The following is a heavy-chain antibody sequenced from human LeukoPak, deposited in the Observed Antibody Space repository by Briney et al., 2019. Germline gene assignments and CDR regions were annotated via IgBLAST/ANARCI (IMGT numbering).Heavy chain of an antibody. D-gene: IGHD3-16*01. CDR3: AKGSLGGIEGIDY. J-gene: IGHJ4*02. CDR1: GFTFSSYG. V-gene: IGHV3-30*18. CDR2: ISYDGSNK. Sequence: GGSLRLSCAGPGFTFSSYGMHWVRQAPGKGLEWVAVISYDGSNKYYADSVKGRFTISRDNSKNTLYLQMNSLRAEDTAVYYCAKGSLGGIEGIDYWGQGTLVTVSS.